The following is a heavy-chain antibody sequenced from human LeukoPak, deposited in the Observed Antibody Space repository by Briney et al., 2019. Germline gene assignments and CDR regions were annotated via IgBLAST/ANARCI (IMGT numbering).Heavy chain of an antibody. D-gene: IGHD3-3*01. CDR3: ARGGTIRADY. V-gene: IGHV1-3*01. J-gene: IGHJ4*02. Sequence: ASVKVSCKASGYTFTSYAMHWVRQAPGQRLEWMGWINAGNSNTKYSQKFQGRVTITRDTSASTAYMELSSLRSEDTAVYYCARGGTIRADYWGQGTLVIVSS. CDR1: GYTFTSYA. CDR2: INAGNSNT.